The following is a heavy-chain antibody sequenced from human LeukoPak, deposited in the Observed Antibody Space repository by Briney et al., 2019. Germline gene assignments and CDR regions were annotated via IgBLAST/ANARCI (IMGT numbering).Heavy chain of an antibody. CDR2: IYSDNT. CDR3: ARRAGAYSHPYDY. D-gene: IGHD4/OR15-4a*01. V-gene: IGHV3-53*01. Sequence: PWGSLRLSCTVSGFTVSSNSMSWVRPAPGKGLEWVSFIYSDNTHYSDSVKGRFTISRDNSKNTLYLQMNSLRAEDTAVYYCARRAGAYSHPYDYWGQGTLVTVSS. CDR1: GFTVSSNS. J-gene: IGHJ4*02.